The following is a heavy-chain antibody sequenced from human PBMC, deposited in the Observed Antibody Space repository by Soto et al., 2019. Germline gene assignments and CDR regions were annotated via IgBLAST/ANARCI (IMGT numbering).Heavy chain of an antibody. CDR2: IYDSRST. J-gene: IGHJ6*02. V-gene: IGHV4-31*03. CDR3: ARERTDATGVFGMDV. D-gene: IGHD2-15*01. Sequence: SETLSLTCTVPSGSISSGDYYWTWIRQHPGKGLEWIGYIYDSRSTYYNPSLKSRLTISVDTSKNQFSLKLSSVSAADTAVYYCARERTDATGVFGMDVWGQGTTVT. CDR1: SGSISSGDYY.